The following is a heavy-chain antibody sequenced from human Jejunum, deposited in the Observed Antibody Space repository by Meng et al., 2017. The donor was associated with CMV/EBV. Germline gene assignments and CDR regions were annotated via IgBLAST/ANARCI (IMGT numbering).Heavy chain of an antibody. V-gene: IGHV4-4*07. CDR3: AREKADCSSFGCSGGYYLDY. CDR1: SGSISSYY. D-gene: IGHD2-2*01. Sequence: QGALQEAGQGLVKPSETLSLTCTVSSGSISSYYWSWIRQPAGKGLEWIGRIYTSGSTDFNPSLKSRVTMSLDTSKNQFSLKVTSVTAADAAVYYCAREKADCSSFGCSGGYYLDYWGQGTLVTVSS. CDR2: IYTSGST. J-gene: IGHJ4*02.